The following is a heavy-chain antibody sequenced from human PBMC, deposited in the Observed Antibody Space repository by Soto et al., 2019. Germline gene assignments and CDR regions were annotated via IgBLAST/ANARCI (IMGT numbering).Heavy chain of an antibody. CDR2: IYYSGST. J-gene: IGHJ6*02. CDR3: ARDKTQNYYYYGMDV. Sequence: QVQLQESGPGLVKPSQTLSLTCTVSGGSISSGDYYWSWIRQPPGKGREWIGYIYYSGSTSYNPSLKSRVTISVDTSKNQFSLKLSSVTAADTAVYYCARDKTQNYYYYGMDVWGQGTTVTVSS. V-gene: IGHV4-30-4*01. CDR1: GGSISSGDYY.